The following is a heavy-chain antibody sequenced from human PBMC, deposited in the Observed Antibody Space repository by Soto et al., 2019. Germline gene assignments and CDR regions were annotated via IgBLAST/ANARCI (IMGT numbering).Heavy chain of an antibody. Sequence: EVQLLESGGGLVQPGGSLRLSCAASGFTFSNYAMSWVRQAPGKGLEWVSTISGSGGSTYYADSVKGRFTISRDNSKNTLYLQMSSLRAEDTGVYYCAKRQKYGDCVRYVDYWGQGTLVTVSS. V-gene: IGHV3-23*01. CDR2: ISGSGGST. CDR3: AKRQKYGDCVRYVDY. J-gene: IGHJ4*02. CDR1: GFTFSNYA. D-gene: IGHD4-17*01.